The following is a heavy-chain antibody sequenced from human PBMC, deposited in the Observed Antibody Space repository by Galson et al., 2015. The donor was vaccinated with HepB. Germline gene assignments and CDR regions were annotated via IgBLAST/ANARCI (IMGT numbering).Heavy chain of an antibody. CDR3: ARDEGPNWGSANDY. Sequence: SLRLSCAASEFTFNDHGMHWVRQAPGKGLEWVALISYDGSMKYYADSVKGRFTISRDNSKNTLYLQMNSLRREDTAVYYCARDEGPNWGSANDYWGQGTLVIVSS. CDR1: EFTFNDHG. V-gene: IGHV3-30*03. J-gene: IGHJ4*02. CDR2: ISYDGSMK. D-gene: IGHD3-16*01.